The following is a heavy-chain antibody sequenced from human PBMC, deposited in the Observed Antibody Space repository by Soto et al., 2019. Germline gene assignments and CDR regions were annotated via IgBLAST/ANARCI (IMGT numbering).Heavy chain of an antibody. CDR3: AKATIFDNYYGMDV. Sequence: GGSLRLSCAASGFTFSSYGMHWVRQAPGKGLEWVAVISYDGSNKYYADSVKGRFTISRDNSKNTLYLQMNSLRAEDTAVYYCAKATIFDNYYGMDVWGQGTTVTAP. CDR1: GFTFSSYG. V-gene: IGHV3-30*18. CDR2: ISYDGSNK. J-gene: IGHJ6*02. D-gene: IGHD3-3*01.